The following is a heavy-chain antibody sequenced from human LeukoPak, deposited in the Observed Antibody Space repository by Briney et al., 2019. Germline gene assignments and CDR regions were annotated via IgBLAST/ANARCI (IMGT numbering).Heavy chain of an antibody. CDR2: MNPNSGNT. J-gene: IGHJ6*02. Sequence: ASVKVSCKASGYTFTSYDINWVRQATGQGLEWMGWMNPNSGNTGYAQKFQGRVTMTRNTSISTAYMELSSLRSEDTAVYYCVSGIVGGHYYYYGMDVWGQGTTVTVSS. CDR3: VSGIVGGHYYYYGMDV. V-gene: IGHV1-8*01. D-gene: IGHD1-26*01. CDR1: GYTFTSYD.